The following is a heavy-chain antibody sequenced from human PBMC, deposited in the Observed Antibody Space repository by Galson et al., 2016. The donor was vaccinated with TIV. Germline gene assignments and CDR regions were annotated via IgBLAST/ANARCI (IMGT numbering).Heavy chain of an antibody. CDR1: GFTFSNYA. V-gene: IGHV3-23*01. Sequence: LRLSCAASGFTFSNYAMTWVRQAPGKGLEWVSCMSGSGGKTYYADSVEGRFTISRDKSKNTVYLQMNSLRAEDTAVYYCAKNMVAATTGFDYWGQGTLVTVS. J-gene: IGHJ4*02. CDR2: MSGSGGKT. D-gene: IGHD1-26*01. CDR3: AKNMVAATTGFDY.